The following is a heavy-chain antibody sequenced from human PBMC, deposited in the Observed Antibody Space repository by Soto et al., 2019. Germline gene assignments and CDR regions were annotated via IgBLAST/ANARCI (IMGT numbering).Heavy chain of an antibody. CDR3: ARGDSADIMITFGGVIVIGAFDI. Sequence: LRLSCAASGFPFSIYSMDWVRQAPGKGLEWVSYISSSSSTIYYADSVKGRFTISRDNAKNSLYLQMNSLRDEDTAVYYCARGDSADIMITFGGVIVIGAFDIWGQGTMVTVSS. CDR1: GFPFSIYS. V-gene: IGHV3-48*02. J-gene: IGHJ3*02. CDR2: ISSSSSTI. D-gene: IGHD3-16*02.